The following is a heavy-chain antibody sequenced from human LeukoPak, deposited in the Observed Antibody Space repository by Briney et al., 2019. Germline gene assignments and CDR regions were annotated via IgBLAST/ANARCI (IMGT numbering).Heavy chain of an antibody. J-gene: IGHJ4*02. CDR3: ASSGIAVAGPSYYFDY. CDR1: GGSISSDNYY. D-gene: IGHD6-19*01. V-gene: IGHV4-39*07. Sequence: SETLSLTCTVSGGSISSDNYYWNWIRQSPGKGLEWTGEINHSGSTNYNPSLKSRVTISGDPSKNQFSLKVSSVTAADSAAYYCASSGIAVAGPSYYFDYWGQGTLVTVSS. CDR2: INHSGST.